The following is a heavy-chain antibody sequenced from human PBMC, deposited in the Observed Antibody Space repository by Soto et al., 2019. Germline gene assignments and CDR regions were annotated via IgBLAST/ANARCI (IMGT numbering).Heavy chain of an antibody. CDR2: VDGSGYDT. Sequence: WGSLRLSWAASGFTFSSHAMGWLRQAPGTGPEWVAFVDGSGYDTSYGDSVKGRFTISRDNSDNSLYLHMDSLRAEDTGRYFCAREIFAAAYAASSAFDLWGQGTLVTVSS. J-gene: IGHJ4*02. V-gene: IGHV3-23*01. CDR3: AREIFAAAYAASSAFDL. D-gene: IGHD2-8*01. CDR1: GFTFSSHA.